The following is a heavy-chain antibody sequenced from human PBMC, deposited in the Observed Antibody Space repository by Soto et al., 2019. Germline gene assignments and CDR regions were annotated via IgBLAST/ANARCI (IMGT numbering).Heavy chain of an antibody. CDR2: IYYSGST. CDR1: GGSFNTYY. D-gene: IGHD3-22*01. J-gene: IGHJ3*02. V-gene: IGHV4-59*01. Sequence: TSETLSLTCTVSGGSFNTYYWSWIRQPPGKGLEWIGYIYYSGSTNYNPSLKSRVTISVDTSKNQFSLRLSSVTAADTAVYYCARGQYDSSGYYYDAFDIWGQGTMVTVSS. CDR3: ARGQYDSSGYYYDAFDI.